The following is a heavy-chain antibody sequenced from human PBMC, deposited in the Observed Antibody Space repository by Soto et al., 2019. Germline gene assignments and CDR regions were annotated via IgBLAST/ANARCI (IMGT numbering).Heavy chain of an antibody. CDR3: ARGGGVGVTGSAAFDM. CDR2: INPATGAA. J-gene: IGHJ3*02. V-gene: IGHV1-2*02. D-gene: IGHD3-3*01. Sequence: LHLVQSGAVVKMPGASVTVSCSASGYPVTAYYMHWVRQAPGRGLEWMGGINPATGAAKYTQTFQGRVTMTRDTSTSTVFMELSGLTSEDTAVFYCARGGGVGVTGSAAFDMSGQGTLVTVSS. CDR1: GYPVTAYY.